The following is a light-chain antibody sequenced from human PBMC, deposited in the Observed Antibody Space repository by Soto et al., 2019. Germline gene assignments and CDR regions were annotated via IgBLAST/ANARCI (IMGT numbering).Light chain of an antibody. CDR3: QQYNNRPPAT. CDR2: RAS. CDR1: KSGSND. Sequence: EIVMTHSPATLSVSPGERATLSCMANKSGSNDLAWYQQNPGQAPRVLIYRASTRATDIPARFSGRASGTEFTLTISSLQSEDFAVYYCQQYNNRPPATFGQGTKV. V-gene: IGKV3-15*01. J-gene: IGKJ1*01.